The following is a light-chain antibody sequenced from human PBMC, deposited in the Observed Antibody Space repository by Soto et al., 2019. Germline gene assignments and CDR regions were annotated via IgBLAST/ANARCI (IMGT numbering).Light chain of an antibody. V-gene: IGKV3-20*01. CDR3: QQYGALVPWT. CDR2: GSS. J-gene: IGKJ1*01. Sequence: EIVLTQSPGTLSLSPGERATLSCRASQSVSSGYLAWFQQKPGQPPRLLIYGSSRRATGIPDRFSGSGSGTDFTLTISRLDPEDFAVYSCQQYGALVPWTFGQGTKVEIK. CDR1: QSVSSGY.